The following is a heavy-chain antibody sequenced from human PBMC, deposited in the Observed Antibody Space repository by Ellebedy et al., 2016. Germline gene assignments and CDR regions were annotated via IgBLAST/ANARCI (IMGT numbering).Heavy chain of an antibody. CDR3: ARESSLEWFARVPLYGMDV. D-gene: IGHD3-3*01. Sequence: ASVKVSCKASGYTFTSYGISWVRQAPGQGLEWMGWISAYNGNTNYAQKLQGRVTMTTDTSTSTAYMELRSLRSDDTAVYYCARESSLEWFARVPLYGMDVWGQGTTVTVSS. CDR1: GYTFTSYG. CDR2: ISAYNGNT. V-gene: IGHV1-18*01. J-gene: IGHJ6*02.